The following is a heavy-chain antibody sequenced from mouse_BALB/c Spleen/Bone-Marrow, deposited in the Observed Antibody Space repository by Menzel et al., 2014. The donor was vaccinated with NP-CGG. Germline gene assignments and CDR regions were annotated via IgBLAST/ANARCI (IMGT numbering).Heavy chain of an antibody. V-gene: IGHV5-6*01. Sequence: EVHLVESGGDLVKPGGSLKLSCAASGFTFSSYGMSWVRQTPDKRLEWVATISSGGSYTYYPDSVKGRFTISRDNAKNTLYLQMSSLKSEDTAMYYCARQPSRRVYGMDYWGLDTSVTVSS. J-gene: IGHJ4*01. CDR2: ISSGGSYT. CDR1: GFTFSSYG. CDR3: ARQPSRRVYGMDY.